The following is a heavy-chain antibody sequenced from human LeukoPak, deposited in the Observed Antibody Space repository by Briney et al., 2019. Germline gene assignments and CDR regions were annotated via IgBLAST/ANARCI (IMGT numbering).Heavy chain of an antibody. CDR3: ARALGYCSSTSCYAFDY. CDR1: GYTFTSYG. V-gene: IGHV1-18*01. D-gene: IGHD2-2*01. CDR2: ISAYNGNT. J-gene: IGHJ4*02. Sequence: ASVKVSCKASGYTFTSYGISWVRQAPGQGLEWMGWISAYNGNTNYAQKLQGRVTMTTDTSTSTAHMELRSLRSDDTAVYYCARALGYCSSTSCYAFDYWGQGTLVTVSS.